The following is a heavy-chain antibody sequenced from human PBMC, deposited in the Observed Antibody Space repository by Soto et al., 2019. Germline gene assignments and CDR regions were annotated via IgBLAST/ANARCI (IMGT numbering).Heavy chain of an antibody. J-gene: IGHJ4*02. Sequence: GGSLRLSCAASGFTFTSHAMHWVRQTPGKGLEWVAVIWYDGSNKYYADSVKGRFTISRDNSKNTLYLQMNSLRAEDTAVYYCARDREGGRIVGALYYWGQGTLVTVSS. D-gene: IGHD1-26*01. V-gene: IGHV3-33*08. CDR3: ARDREGGRIVGALYY. CDR1: GFTFTSHA. CDR2: IWYDGSNK.